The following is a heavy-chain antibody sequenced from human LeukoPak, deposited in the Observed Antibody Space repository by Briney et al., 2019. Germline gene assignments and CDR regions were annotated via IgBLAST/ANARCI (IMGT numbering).Heavy chain of an antibody. V-gene: IGHV4-39*01. Sequence: SETLSLTCTVSGGSISSSSYYWGWIRQPPGKGLEWIGSIYYSGSTYYNPSLKSRVTISVDTSKNQFSLKLSSVTAADTAVYYWARGQDWFDPWGQGTLVAVSS. CDR1: GGSISSSSYY. J-gene: IGHJ5*02. CDR2: IYYSGST. CDR3: ARGQDWFDP.